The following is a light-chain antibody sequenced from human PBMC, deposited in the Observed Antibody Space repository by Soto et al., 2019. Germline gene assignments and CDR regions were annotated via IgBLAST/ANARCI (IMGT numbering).Light chain of an antibody. V-gene: IGKV3-15*01. Sequence: DIVMTQSPATLSVSPGERATLSCRASQSVANNVAWYQQKPGQPPRLLIYGASTRAAGVPARFSGSGYGRQFSLTISSLQSEDFAIYHCQQHNNWPPRTFGQGTKVEV. J-gene: IGKJ1*01. CDR3: QQHNNWPPRT. CDR1: QSVANN. CDR2: GAS.